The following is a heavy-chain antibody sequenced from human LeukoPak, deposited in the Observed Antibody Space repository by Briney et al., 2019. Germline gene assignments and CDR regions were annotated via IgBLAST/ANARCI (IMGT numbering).Heavy chain of an antibody. CDR1: GFTFSSYA. D-gene: IGHD2-15*01. V-gene: IGHV3-23*01. J-gene: IGHJ4*02. Sequence: RGSLRLSCAASGFTFSSYAMDWVRQAPGKGLEWVSAISGSGHSTYYADSVKGRFTISRDNSKNTLYLQMNSLRAEDTAVYYCVTRAPGGPYSSWGQGTLVSVSS. CDR3: VTRAPGGPYSS. CDR2: ISGSGHST.